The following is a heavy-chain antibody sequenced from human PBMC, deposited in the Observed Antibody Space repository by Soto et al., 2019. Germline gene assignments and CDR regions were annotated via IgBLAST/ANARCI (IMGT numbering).Heavy chain of an antibody. J-gene: IGHJ6*03. CDR3: AGDQGYCTNGVCYRYYYYYMVV. V-gene: IGHV4-59*01. D-gene: IGHD2-8*01. CDR2: IYYSGST. Sequence: SETLSLTCTVSGGSISSYYWSWIRQPPGKGLEWIGYIYYSGSTNYNPSLKSRVTISVDTSKNHFSLKLSSVTAADTAVYYCAGDQGYCTNGVCYRYYYYYMVVWGKGTTVTVSS. CDR1: GGSISSYY.